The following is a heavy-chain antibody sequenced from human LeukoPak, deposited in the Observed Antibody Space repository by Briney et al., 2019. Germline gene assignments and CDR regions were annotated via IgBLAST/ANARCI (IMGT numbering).Heavy chain of an antibody. CDR3: ARDDYGGNSGGAFDI. CDR1: GFAFPTYA. Sequence: GGSLRLSCVASGFAFPTYAMMWVRQVPGKGLEWVSSIRVSDGARFYADSVKGRFTISRDNAKNSLYLQMNSLRAEDTAVYYCARDDYGGNSGGAFDIWGQGTMVTVSS. CDR2: IRVSDGAR. D-gene: IGHD4-23*01. V-gene: IGHV3-23*01. J-gene: IGHJ3*02.